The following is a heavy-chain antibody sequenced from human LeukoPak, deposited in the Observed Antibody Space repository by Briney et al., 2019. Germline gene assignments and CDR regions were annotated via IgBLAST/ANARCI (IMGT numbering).Heavy chain of an antibody. Sequence: GGSLRLSCTASGFTFTNYGIHWVRQAPGKGLEWVGLISYDGSIKYYADSVKGRFTISRDNSKNTLYLQMNSLRPEDTAVYYCASGRGENFDYWGQGTLVTVSS. D-gene: IGHD2-21*01. J-gene: IGHJ4*02. V-gene: IGHV3-30*03. CDR3: ASGRGENFDY. CDR1: GFTFTNYG. CDR2: ISYDGSIK.